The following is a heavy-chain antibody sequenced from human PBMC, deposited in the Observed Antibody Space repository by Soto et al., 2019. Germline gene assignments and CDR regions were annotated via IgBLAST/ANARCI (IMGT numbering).Heavy chain of an antibody. D-gene: IGHD5-18*01. J-gene: IGHJ4*02. V-gene: IGHV1-69*12. CDR2: IIPIFGTA. CDR1: GGTFSSYA. Sequence: QVQLVQSGAEVKKPGSSVKVSCKASGGTFSSYAISWVRQAPGQGLEWIGGIIPIFGTANYAQKFQGRVTITADESTSTAYMELSSLRSEDTAVDYGARDNNYNSYGYTFDYWVQGTLVTVSS. CDR3: ARDNNYNSYGYTFDY.